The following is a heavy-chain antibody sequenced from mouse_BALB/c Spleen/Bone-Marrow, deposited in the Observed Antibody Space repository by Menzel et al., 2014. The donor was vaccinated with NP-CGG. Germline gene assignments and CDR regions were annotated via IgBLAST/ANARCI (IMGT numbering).Heavy chain of an antibody. CDR1: GYTFTNYW. CDR3: TRGGNYGY. CDR2: IFPGIGTT. D-gene: IGHD2-1*01. V-gene: IGHV1S132*01. Sequence: QVQLQQSGAELVKPAASVKLSCKTSGYTFTNYWIQWVQQRPGQGLGWLGEIFPGIGTTYYNEKFKGKATPTIDTSSSTAYMQLSSLTSEDSAVYFCTRGGNYGYWGQGTTLTVSS. J-gene: IGHJ2*01.